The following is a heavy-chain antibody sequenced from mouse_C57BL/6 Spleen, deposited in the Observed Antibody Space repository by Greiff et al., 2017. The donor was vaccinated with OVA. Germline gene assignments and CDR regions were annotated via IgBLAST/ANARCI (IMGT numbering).Heavy chain of an antibody. CDR3: ARNSDGSSLYAMDY. D-gene: IGHD1-1*01. Sequence: VKLMESGPGLVAPSQSLSITCTVSGFSLTSYAISWVRQPPGKGLEWLGVIWTGGGTNYNSALKSRLSISKDNSKSQVFLKMNSLQTDDTARYYCARNSDGSSLYAMDYWGQGTSVTVSS. V-gene: IGHV2-9-1*01. CDR2: IWTGGGT. J-gene: IGHJ4*01. CDR1: GFSLTSYA.